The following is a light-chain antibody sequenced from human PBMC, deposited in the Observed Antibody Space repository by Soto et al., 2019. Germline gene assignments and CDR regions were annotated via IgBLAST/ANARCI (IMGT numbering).Light chain of an antibody. V-gene: IGLV2-14*01. Sequence: QSALTQPASVSGSPGQSITISCTGTSSDVGGYNYVSWYQQHPGKAPKLMIYEVSNRPSGVSNRFSGSKSGNTASLTISGLQAEDEADYYCCSFAGNYIYVFGTGTKLTVL. CDR1: SSDVGGYNY. CDR3: CSFAGNYIYV. J-gene: IGLJ1*01. CDR2: EVS.